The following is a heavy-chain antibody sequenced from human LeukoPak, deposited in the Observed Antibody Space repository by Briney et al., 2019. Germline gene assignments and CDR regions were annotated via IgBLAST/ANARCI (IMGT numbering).Heavy chain of an antibody. CDR2: INPSDGAA. CDR3: ARSKTPRSSTIFGVGIKGGVFDP. V-gene: IGHV1-46*01. D-gene: IGHD3-3*01. CDR1: GYTFSTYY. Sequence: ASVKVSCKASGYTFSTYYLHWLRQAPGQGLEWLGIINPSDGAASYAQKFQGRVTLTADTSTSTVYMELLSLRSEDTAMYYCARSKTPRSSTIFGVGIKGGVFDPWGQGTLVTVSS. J-gene: IGHJ5*02.